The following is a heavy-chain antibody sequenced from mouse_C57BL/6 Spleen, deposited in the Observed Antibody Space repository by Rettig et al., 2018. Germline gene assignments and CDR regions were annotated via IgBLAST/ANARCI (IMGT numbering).Heavy chain of an antibody. CDR2: IHPNSGST. J-gene: IGHJ4*01. CDR3: ARGGYDYEKGAMDY. V-gene: IGHV1-64*01. CDR1: GYTFTSFW. Sequence: QVQLQQFGAELVKPGASVKLSCKAAGYTFTSFWMHWVKQRPGQGLEWIGMIHPNSGSTEYNEKFKRKAKLTVDKWSSTADMQRSSLTSEDSAVYYGARGGYDYEKGAMDYWGQGTS. D-gene: IGHD2-4*01.